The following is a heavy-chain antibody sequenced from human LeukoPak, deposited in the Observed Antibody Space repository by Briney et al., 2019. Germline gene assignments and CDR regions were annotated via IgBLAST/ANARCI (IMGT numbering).Heavy chain of an antibody. CDR3: ARDEDIVVVPAAISYYYYYGMDV. CDR2: ISSSSSSYI. V-gene: IGHV3-21*01. CDR1: GFTFSSYS. Sequence: GGSLRLSCAASGFTFSSYSMNWVRQAPGKGLEWVSSISSSSSSYIYYADSVKGRFTISRDNAKNSLYLQMNSLRAEDTAVYYCARDEDIVVVPAAISYYYYYGMDVWGQGTTVTVSS. D-gene: IGHD2-2*01. J-gene: IGHJ6*02.